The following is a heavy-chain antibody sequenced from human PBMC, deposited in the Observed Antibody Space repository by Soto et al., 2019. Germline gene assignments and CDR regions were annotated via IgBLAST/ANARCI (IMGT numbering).Heavy chain of an antibody. Sequence: PGGTLRLSCIVSGFTFSNGWINWVRQAPGKGLEWVGRIKSRPDGGTTDYAAPVKGRFTISRDDSRNSVYLQINSLKTDDTALYYCVTGQYCDYWGQGTLVTVSS. J-gene: IGHJ4*02. CDR1: GFTFSNGW. CDR2: IKSRPDGGTT. V-gene: IGHV3-15*01. CDR3: VTGQYCDY.